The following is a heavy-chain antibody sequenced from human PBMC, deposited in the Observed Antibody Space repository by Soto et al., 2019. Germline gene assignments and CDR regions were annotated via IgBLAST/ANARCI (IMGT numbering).Heavy chain of an antibody. CDR1: GFTFNNYA. CDR3: ATDRLGGNLDY. J-gene: IGHJ4*02. V-gene: IGHV3-23*01. Sequence: GGSLRLSCAASGFTFNNYAMNWVRQAPGKGLEWVATISGTGGSTYYADSVKGRFTISRDNSKNTLYLQMNSLRVEDTAVYYCATDRLGGNLDYWGQGTQVTV. CDR2: ISGTGGST.